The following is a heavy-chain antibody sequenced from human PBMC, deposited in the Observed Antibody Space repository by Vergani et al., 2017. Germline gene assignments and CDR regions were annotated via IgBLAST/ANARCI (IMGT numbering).Heavy chain of an antibody. V-gene: IGHV3-20*04. CDR3: ARQSRDVFCTNGVCPLGY. J-gene: IGHJ4*02. Sequence: EVQLVESGGGVVRPGGSLRLSCAASGFRFDDYGMSWVRQAPGKGLELVSGINWDGGGTAYADSMKGRFTISRDNAKNSLHLQMNNLRAEDTAVYYCARQSRDVFCTNGVCPLGYWGQGALVTVSS. D-gene: IGHD2-8*01. CDR1: GFRFDDYG. CDR2: INWDGGGT.